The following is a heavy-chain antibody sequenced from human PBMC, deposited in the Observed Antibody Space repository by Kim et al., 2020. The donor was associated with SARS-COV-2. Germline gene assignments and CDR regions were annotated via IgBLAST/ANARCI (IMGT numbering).Heavy chain of an antibody. V-gene: IGHV4-4*02. CDR2: IYHSGST. D-gene: IGHD3-10*01. Sequence: SETLSLTCAVSGGSISSSNWWSWVRQPPGKGLEWIGEIYHSGSTNYNPSLKSRVTISVDKSKNQFSLKLSSVTAADTAVYYCARGRGGSGRPDAFDIWGQGTMVTVSS. CDR3: ARGRGGSGRPDAFDI. CDR1: GGSISSSNW. J-gene: IGHJ3*02.